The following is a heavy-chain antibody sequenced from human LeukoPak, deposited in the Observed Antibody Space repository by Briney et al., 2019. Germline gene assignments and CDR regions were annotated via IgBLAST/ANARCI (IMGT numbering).Heavy chain of an antibody. CDR2: ISAYKENT. J-gene: IGHJ4*02. CDR1: DYTFTCCG. CDR3: AGEGYCNNTICDKPFDY. Sequence: GASVTVSFTCSDYTFTCCGYSWGRQAPGQGLGWVGWISAYKENTNYAQKIQGRVTMSTDTFSSTAYMELRSLRSDDTAVYYCAGEGYCNNTICDKPFDYWGQGTLVTVSS. V-gene: IGHV1-18*01. D-gene: IGHD2-2*01.